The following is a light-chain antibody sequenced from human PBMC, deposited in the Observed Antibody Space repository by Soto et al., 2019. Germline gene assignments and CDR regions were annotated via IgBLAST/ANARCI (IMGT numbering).Light chain of an antibody. Sequence: EIVWTQSPGTLSLSPGERATLSCRASQSVSTSYLAWYQQKLGQAPRLLIYGASSRATGIPDRCSGSGSGTDFTLLISRLEPDDVAVYYCQQYGSSPALTFGGGTKVEIK. CDR2: GAS. V-gene: IGKV3-20*01. J-gene: IGKJ4*01. CDR3: QQYGSSPALT. CDR1: QSVSTSY.